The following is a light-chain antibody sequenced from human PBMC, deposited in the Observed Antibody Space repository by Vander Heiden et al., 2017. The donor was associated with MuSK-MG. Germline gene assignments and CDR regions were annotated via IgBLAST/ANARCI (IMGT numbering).Light chain of an antibody. CDR1: SLRSYY. V-gene: IGLV3-19*01. CDR2: GKN. J-gene: IGLJ2*01. Sequence: SSELTQDPAVSVVLVQTVRITCQGDSLRSYYASWYQQKPGQAPVLVIYGKNNRPSGIPDRFSGSSSGNTASLTITGAQADDEADYYCNSRDSSGNHVVFGGGTKLTVL. CDR3: NSRDSSGNHVV.